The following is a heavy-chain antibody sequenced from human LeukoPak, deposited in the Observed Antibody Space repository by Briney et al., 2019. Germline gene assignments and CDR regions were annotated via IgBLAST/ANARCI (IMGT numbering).Heavy chain of an antibody. CDR3: ARDHGAAVGKTLYYYYYMDV. CDR1: GGSISSYY. D-gene: IGHD6-13*01. J-gene: IGHJ6*03. V-gene: IGHV4-59*01. Sequence: SETLSLTCTVSGGSISSYYWSWIRQPPGKGLEWIGYIYASGSTNYNPSLKSRVTISVDTSKNQFSLKLSSVTAADTAVYYCARDHGAAVGKTLYYYYYMDVWGKGTTVTVSS. CDR2: IYASGST.